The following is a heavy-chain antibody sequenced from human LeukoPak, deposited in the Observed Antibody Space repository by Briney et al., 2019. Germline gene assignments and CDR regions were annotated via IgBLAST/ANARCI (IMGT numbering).Heavy chain of an antibody. Sequence: SETLSLTCAVYGGSFSGYYWSWIRQPPGKGLEWIGEINHSGSTNYNPSLKSRVTISVDTSKNQSSLKLSSVTAADTAVYYCASRAYCSGGSCYYFDYWGQGTLVTVSS. CDR1: GGSFSGYY. CDR2: INHSGST. CDR3: ASRAYCSGGSCYYFDY. D-gene: IGHD2-15*01. J-gene: IGHJ4*02. V-gene: IGHV4-34*01.